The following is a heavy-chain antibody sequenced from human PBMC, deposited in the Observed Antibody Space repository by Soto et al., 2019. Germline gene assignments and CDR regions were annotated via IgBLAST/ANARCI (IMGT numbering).Heavy chain of an antibody. CDR3: ARDRLSGYTDY. V-gene: IGHV4-59*01. D-gene: IGHD5-18*01. Sequence: TLSRTSVVAGVSIRRWCGSCIRQPPGKGLEWIGYIYYSGSTNYNPSLKSRVTISVDTSKNQFSLKLSSVTAADTAVYYCARDRLSGYTDYWGQGNLVTV. CDR2: IYYSGST. CDR1: GVSIRRWC. J-gene: IGHJ4*02.